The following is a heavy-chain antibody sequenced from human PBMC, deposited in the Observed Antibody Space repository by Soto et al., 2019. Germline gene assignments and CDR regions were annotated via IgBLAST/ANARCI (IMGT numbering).Heavy chain of an antibody. D-gene: IGHD6-19*01. J-gene: IGHJ5*01. CDR3: RRSRTDPYSRGWYEGRGLFDS. Sequence: GVSLRLSCAASGFTFSSYCMHWVRQAPGKGLEWGAVIWYDGSNKYYADSVKGRFTISRDNSKNTLYGHMNSLRAEDTAVYYCRRSRTDPYSRGWYEGRGLFDSWGQGALVTVSP. CDR2: IWYDGSNK. V-gene: IGHV3-33*08. CDR1: GFTFSSYC.